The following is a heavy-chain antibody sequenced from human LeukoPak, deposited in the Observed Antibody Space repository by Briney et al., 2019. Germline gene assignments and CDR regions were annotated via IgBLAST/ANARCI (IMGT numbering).Heavy chain of an antibody. CDR3: ARGANSFDS. CDR1: GGSISSFF. V-gene: IGHV4-59*01. D-gene: IGHD4/OR15-4a*01. CDR2: YYSGST. J-gene: IGHJ4*02. Sequence: TSETLSLTCTVSGGSISSFFWSWIRQPPGKGLEWIGYYYSGSTNYNPSLKSRVTISVDMSKNLFSLKLSSVTAADTAVYYCARGANSFDSWGQGSLVTVSS.